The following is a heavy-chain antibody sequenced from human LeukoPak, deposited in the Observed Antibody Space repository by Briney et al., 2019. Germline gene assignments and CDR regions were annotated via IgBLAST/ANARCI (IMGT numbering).Heavy chain of an antibody. V-gene: IGHV3-73*01. D-gene: IGHD6-13*01. CDR1: GFTFSGSS. CDR3: TTSYSGNSWYDWFGP. J-gene: IGHJ5*02. CDR2: IRTKANTYAT. Sequence: GGSLRLPCAASGFTFSGSSIHWVRQASGKGLEWVGLIRTKANTYATAYAASVTGRFTISRDDSKTTSYLQMNSLKTEDTALYFCTTSYSGNSWYDWFGPWGQGTLVTVSS.